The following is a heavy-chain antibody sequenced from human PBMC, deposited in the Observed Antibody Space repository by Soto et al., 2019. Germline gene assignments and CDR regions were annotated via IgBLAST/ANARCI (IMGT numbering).Heavy chain of an antibody. Sequence: ASVKVSCKASGYTFITYDIHWVRQATGQGLEWMGWMNPYNGNAGYAQKFQGRVTMTRNTSISTAYMELSSLRSEDTAVYFCARRKERSGPHYFDSWGQGTLAPVSS. CDR2: MNPYNGNA. J-gene: IGHJ4*02. CDR3: ARRKERSGPHYFDS. CDR1: GYTFITYD. D-gene: IGHD6-25*01. V-gene: IGHV1-8*01.